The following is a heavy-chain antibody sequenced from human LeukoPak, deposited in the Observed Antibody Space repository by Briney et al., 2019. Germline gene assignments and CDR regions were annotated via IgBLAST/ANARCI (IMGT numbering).Heavy chain of an antibody. V-gene: IGHV3-53*05. CDR1: GFTVSSNY. J-gene: IGHJ4*02. CDR2: IYSGGST. Sequence: GGSLRLSCAASGFTVSSNYMSWVRQAPGKGLEWVSVIYSGGSTYYADSVKGRFTISRDNSKNTLDLQMSSLRPEDTAVYYCARDSHWSINYWGQGTLVTVSS. CDR3: ARDSHWSINY. D-gene: IGHD1-1*01.